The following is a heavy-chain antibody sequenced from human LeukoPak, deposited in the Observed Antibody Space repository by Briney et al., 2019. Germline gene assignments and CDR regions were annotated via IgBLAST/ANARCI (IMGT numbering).Heavy chain of an antibody. V-gene: IGHV4-4*07. CDR1: GASISSYY. J-gene: IGHJ5*02. D-gene: IGHD3-3*01. Sequence: SETLSLTCTVSGASISSYYWSWIRQPAGKGLEWIGRIYTSGTTNYNPSLKSQVTMSVDTSKNQFSLKLSSVTAADTAVYYCARDPLYDFWSGYKSNWFDPWGQGTLVTVSS. CDR2: IYTSGTT. CDR3: ARDPLYDFWSGYKSNWFDP.